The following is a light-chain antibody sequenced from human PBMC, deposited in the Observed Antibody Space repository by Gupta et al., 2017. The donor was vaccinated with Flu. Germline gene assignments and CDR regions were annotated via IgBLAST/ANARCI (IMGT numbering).Light chain of an antibody. CDR2: AAS. Sequence: PSSLSAAVGDRVTIAGRASENVGNYLNWYRHKPGKPPKLLIFAASTLQSGVASRFSGSRSGTDFTLTISSLEPDDFATYYCQQSYITPRTFGPGTKVEI. CDR1: ENVGNY. CDR3: QQSYITPRT. J-gene: IGKJ1*01. V-gene: IGKV1-39*01.